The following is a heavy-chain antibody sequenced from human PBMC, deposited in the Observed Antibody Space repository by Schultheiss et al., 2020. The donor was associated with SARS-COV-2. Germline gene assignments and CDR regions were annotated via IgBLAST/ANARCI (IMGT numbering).Heavy chain of an antibody. Sequence: GGSLRLSCAASGFTFSSYAMHWVRQAPGKGLVWVSGITGSGGNTYYADSVKGRFTVSSDNAGNTLYLQMNNLRVEDTAIYYCARARAEQHLPFSWGPIPHPTTWFDPWGQGTLVTVSS. CDR3: ARARAEQHLPFSWGPIPHPTTWFDP. J-gene: IGHJ5*02. V-gene: IGHV3-23*01. CDR2: ITGSGGNT. D-gene: IGHD6-13*01. CDR1: GFTFSSYA.